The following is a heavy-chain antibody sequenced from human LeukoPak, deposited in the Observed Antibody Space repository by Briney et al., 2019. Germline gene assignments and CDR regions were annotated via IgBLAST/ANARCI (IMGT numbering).Heavy chain of an antibody. CDR1: GFTFSSYC. D-gene: IGHD6-13*01. V-gene: IGHV3-30*02. CDR2: IRYDGSNK. J-gene: IGHJ4*02. CDR3: AKSFGIAAAGIDY. Sequence: GGSLRLSCAASGFTFSSYCMHWVRQAPGKGLEWVAFIRYDGSNKYYADSVKGRFTISRDNSKNTLYLQMNSLRAEDTAVYYCAKSFGIAAAGIDYWGQGTLVTVSS.